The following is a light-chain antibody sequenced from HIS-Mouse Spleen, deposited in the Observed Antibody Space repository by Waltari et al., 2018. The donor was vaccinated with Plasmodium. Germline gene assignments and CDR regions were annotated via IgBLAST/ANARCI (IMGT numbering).Light chain of an antibody. V-gene: IGKV3-15*01. J-gene: IGKJ3*01. Sequence: EIVMTQSPATLSVSPGERATLSCRASQSVSSNLAWYQQKPGQAPRLLISGASTRATGIPAGFSGSGSGTEFTLTISSLQSEDFAVYYCQQYNNWSFTFGPGTKVDIK. CDR2: GAS. CDR3: QQYNNWSFT. CDR1: QSVSSN.